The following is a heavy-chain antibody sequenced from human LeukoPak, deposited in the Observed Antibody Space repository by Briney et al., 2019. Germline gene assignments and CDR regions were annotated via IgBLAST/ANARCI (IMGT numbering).Heavy chain of an antibody. Sequence: ASVKVSCKASGYTFTGYYMHWVRQAPGQGLEWMGWINPNSGGTNYAQKFQGRVTMTEDTSTDTAYMELSSLRSEDTAVYYCATALHKGRNFDYWGQGTLVTVSS. V-gene: IGHV1-2*02. CDR2: INPNSGGT. CDR3: ATALHKGRNFDY. CDR1: GYTFTGYY. J-gene: IGHJ4*02.